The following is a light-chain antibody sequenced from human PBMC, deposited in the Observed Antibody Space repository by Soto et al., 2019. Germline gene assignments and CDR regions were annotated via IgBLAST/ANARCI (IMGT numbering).Light chain of an antibody. CDR2: EGS. J-gene: IGLJ1*01. Sequence: QSALTQPASGSGSPGQSITISCTGTSSDVGSYNLVSWYQQHPGKAPKLMIYEGSKRPSGVSNRFSGSKSGNTASLTISGLQAEDEADYYCCSYAGSSTFFYVFGTGTKVTVL. CDR3: CSYAGSSTFFYV. CDR1: SSDVGSYNL. V-gene: IGLV2-23*03.